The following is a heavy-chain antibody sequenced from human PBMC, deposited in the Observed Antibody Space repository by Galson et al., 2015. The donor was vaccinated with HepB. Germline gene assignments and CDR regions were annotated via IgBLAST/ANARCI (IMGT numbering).Heavy chain of an antibody. CDR2: LSYDGSNK. Sequence: PLRHPCADSGLDYRSHGRHWVRQAPGKGLEWVAVLSYDGSNKYYADSVKGRFTISRDNSKNTLYLQMNSLRAEDTAVYYCAKGPNGAFDIWGQGTMVTVSS. V-gene: IGHV3-30*18. CDR3: AKGPNGAFDI. CDR1: GLDYRSHG. J-gene: IGHJ3*02.